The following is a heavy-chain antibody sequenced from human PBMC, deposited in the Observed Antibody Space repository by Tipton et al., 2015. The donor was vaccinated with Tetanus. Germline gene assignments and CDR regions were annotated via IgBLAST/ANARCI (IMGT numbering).Heavy chain of an antibody. CDR1: GASIRGGTFY. CDR2: IYESGDT. D-gene: IGHD3-3*01. Sequence: TLSLTCTVSGASIRGGTFYWGWIRQPPGKGLEWIGSIYESGDTYYIPSLKSRVTISVDTSTNQFSLTPNSMAAADTGVYYCARHQSGYFTPFDYWGQGNLVTVSS. CDR3: ARHQSGYFTPFDY. V-gene: IGHV4-39*01. J-gene: IGHJ4*02.